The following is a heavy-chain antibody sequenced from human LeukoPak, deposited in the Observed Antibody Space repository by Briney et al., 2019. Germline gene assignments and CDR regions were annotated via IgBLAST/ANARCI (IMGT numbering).Heavy chain of an antibody. CDR2: MSYDGSNK. J-gene: IGHJ3*02. V-gene: IGHV3-30-3*01. Sequence: GGSLRLSCAASQFTFSIYAMHWVRQAPGKGLEWVAVMSYDGSNKDYADSVKGRFTISRDNSKNTLYLQMNSLRAEDTAVYYCARSFGSFDSIDAFDIWGQGTMVTVSS. CDR3: ARSFGSFDSIDAFDI. D-gene: IGHD3-9*01. CDR1: QFTFSIYA.